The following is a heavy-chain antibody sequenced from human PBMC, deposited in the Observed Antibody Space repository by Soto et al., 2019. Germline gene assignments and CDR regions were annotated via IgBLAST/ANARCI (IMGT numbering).Heavy chain of an antibody. Sequence: EVQLVQSGAEVKKPGESLRISCNGSGYSFTTYWISWVRQMPGKGLEWMGRIDPSDSYTKYIPSFQGHVTISAAKSITTAYLQWSSLKASDTAIYYCARHNELSDGYNVWGQRTLVTVSS. V-gene: IGHV5-10-1*01. D-gene: IGHD2-21*01. CDR3: ARHNELSDGYNV. J-gene: IGHJ4*02. CDR1: GYSFTTYW. CDR2: IDPSDSYT.